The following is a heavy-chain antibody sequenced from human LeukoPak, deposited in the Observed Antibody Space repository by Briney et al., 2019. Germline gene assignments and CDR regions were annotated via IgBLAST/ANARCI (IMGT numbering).Heavy chain of an antibody. J-gene: IGHJ5*02. V-gene: IGHV1-2*02. CDR1: GYTFTVYY. CDR3: ARANPLHGGPYLIGP. D-gene: IGHD2-21*01. CDR2: INPNRGRT. Sequence: ASVRVSCKPSGYTFTVYYLHWGREAPGQGLEWMGWINPNRGRTISAQKFQGRVTMTRDTSIATVYMEVTWLTSDDTAIYYCARANPLHGGPYLIGPWGQGTLVTVSS.